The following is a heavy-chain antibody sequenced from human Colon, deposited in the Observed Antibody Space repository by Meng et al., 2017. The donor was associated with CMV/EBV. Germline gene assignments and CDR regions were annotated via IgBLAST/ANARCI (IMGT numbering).Heavy chain of an antibody. Sequence: CKASGYTFTDYYLHWVRQAPGQGLEWMGWINPNSGGTNYAQKFQGRVTMTRDTSIATAYMELSRLTSDDTAVYYCARVAVTGTVYFDYWGQGTLVTVSS. CDR2: INPNSGGT. V-gene: IGHV1-2*02. CDR1: GYTFTDYY. CDR3: ARVAVTGTVYFDY. D-gene: IGHD6-19*01. J-gene: IGHJ4*02.